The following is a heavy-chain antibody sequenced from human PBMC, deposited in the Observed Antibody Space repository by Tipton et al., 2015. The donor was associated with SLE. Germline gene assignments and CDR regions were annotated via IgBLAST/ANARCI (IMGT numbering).Heavy chain of an antibody. CDR1: GGSITSSSYF. D-gene: IGHD4-23*01. CDR3: ARGGTGDGRNPFDP. V-gene: IGHV4-39*07. J-gene: IGHJ5*02. Sequence: TLSLTCTVSGGSITSSSYFWGWIRQSPGKGLEWIGNINTGGGTYRNPSLMSRVTISVDTSKNQFSLKLTSVTVADTAVYYCARGGTGDGRNPFDPWGQGTLVTVSS. CDR2: INTGGGT.